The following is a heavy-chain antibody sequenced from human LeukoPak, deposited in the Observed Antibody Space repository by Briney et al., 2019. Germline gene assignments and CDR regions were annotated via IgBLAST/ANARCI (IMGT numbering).Heavy chain of an antibody. CDR3: ARRRYYYDSSGVYYFDH. Sequence: PSETLSLTCAVYGGSFSGYYWSWIRQPPGKGLEWIGEINHSGSTNYNPSLKSRVTISVDTSKNQFSLKLSSVTAADTAVYYCARRRYYYDSSGVYYFDHWGQGTLVTVSS. CDR1: GGSFSGYY. V-gene: IGHV4-34*01. CDR2: INHSGST. D-gene: IGHD3-22*01. J-gene: IGHJ4*02.